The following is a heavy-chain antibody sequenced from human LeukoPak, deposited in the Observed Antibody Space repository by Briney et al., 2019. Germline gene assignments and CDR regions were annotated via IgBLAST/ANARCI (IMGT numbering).Heavy chain of an antibody. V-gene: IGHV3-30*18. CDR3: AKVRYFGPSAFDI. Sequence: PGRSLRLSCAASGFTFSSYGMHWVRQAPGKGLEWVAVISYDGSNKYYADSVKGRFTISRDNSKNTLYLQMNSLRAEDTAVYYCAKVRYFGPSAFDIWGQGTMVTVSS. CDR1: GFTFSSYG. D-gene: IGHD3-9*01. J-gene: IGHJ3*02. CDR2: ISYDGSNK.